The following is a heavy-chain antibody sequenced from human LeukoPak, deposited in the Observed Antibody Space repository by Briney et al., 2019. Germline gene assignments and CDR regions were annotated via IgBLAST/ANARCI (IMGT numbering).Heavy chain of an antibody. CDR1: GFTFDDYA. J-gene: IGHJ4*02. CDR3: AKDKWGEQQLGLFDY. Sequence: PGRSLRLSCAASGFTFDDYAMHWVRQAPGKGLEWVSGISWNSGSIGYADSVKGRFTISRDNAKNSLYLQMNSLRAEDMALYYCAKDKWGEQQLGLFDYWGQGTLVTVSS. V-gene: IGHV3-9*03. D-gene: IGHD6-13*01. CDR2: ISWNSGSI.